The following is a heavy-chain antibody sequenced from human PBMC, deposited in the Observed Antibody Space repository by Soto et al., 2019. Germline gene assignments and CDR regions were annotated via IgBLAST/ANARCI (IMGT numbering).Heavy chain of an antibody. CDR2: IIPIFGTA. D-gene: IGHD3-3*01. CDR3: ARARQYYDFWSGSRTSHYYYGMDV. J-gene: IGHJ6*02. CDR1: GGTFSSYA. Sequence: SVKVSCKASGGTFSSYAISWVRQAPGQGLEWMGGIIPIFGTANYAQKFQGRVTITADESTSTAYMELSSLRSEDTAVYYCARARQYYDFWSGSRTSHYYYGMDVWGQGTTVTVSS. V-gene: IGHV1-69*13.